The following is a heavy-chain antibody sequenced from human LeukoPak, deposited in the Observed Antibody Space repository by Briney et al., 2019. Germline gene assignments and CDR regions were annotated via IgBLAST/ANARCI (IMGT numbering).Heavy chain of an antibody. D-gene: IGHD6-13*01. V-gene: IGHV1-8*03. CDR1: GYTFTSYD. J-gene: IGHJ5*02. CDR2: MNPNSGNT. Sequence: ASVKVSCKASGYTFTSYDINWVRQATGQGLEWMGWMNPNSGNTGYAQKFQGRVTITRNTSISTAYMELSSLRAEDTAVYYCARGKVRYSSSWRWFDPWGQGTLVTVSS. CDR3: ARGKVRYSSSWRWFDP.